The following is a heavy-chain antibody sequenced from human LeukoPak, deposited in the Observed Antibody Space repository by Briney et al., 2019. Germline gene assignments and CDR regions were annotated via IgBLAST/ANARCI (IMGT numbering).Heavy chain of an antibody. D-gene: IGHD3-22*01. J-gene: IGHJ4*02. V-gene: IGHV4-34*01. CDR2: INHSGST. Sequence: PSETLSLTCAVYGGSFSGYYWSWIRQPPGKELEWIGEINHSGSTNYDPSLKSRVTISVDTSKNQFSLKLSSVTAADTAVYYCARAPTYDSSGYYYFDYWGQGTLVTVSS. CDR3: ARAPTYDSSGYYYFDY. CDR1: GGSFSGYY.